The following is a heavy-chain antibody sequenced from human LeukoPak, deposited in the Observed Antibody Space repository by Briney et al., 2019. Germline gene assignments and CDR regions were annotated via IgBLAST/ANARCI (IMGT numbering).Heavy chain of an antibody. J-gene: IGHJ6*03. Sequence: SVKVSCKASGGTFSSYAISWVRQAPGQGLEWMGRIIPILGIANYAQKFQGRVTITADKSTSTAYMELRSLRSDDTAVYYCARVITPYYYYYMDVWGKGTTVTVSS. V-gene: IGHV1-69*04. CDR2: IIPILGIA. CDR1: GGTFSSYA. D-gene: IGHD3-22*01. CDR3: ARVITPYYYYYMDV.